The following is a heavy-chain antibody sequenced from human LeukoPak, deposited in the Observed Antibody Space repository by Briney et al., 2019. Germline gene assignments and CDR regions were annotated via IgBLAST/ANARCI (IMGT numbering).Heavy chain of an antibody. CDR1: GYTFTSYG. J-gene: IGHJ4*02. CDR2: ISAYNGNT. V-gene: IGHV1-18*01. Sequence: GASVKVSCKASGYTFTSYGISWVRQAPGQGLEWMGWISAYNGNTNYAQKLQGRVTMTTDTSTSTAYMELSSLRSEDTAVYYCAREPRFSGWHNYFDYWGQGTLVTVSS. CDR3: AREPRFSGWHNYFDY. D-gene: IGHD6-19*01.